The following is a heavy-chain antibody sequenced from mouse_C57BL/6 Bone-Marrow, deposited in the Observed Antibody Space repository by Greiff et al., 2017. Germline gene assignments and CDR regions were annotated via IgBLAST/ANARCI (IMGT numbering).Heavy chain of an antibody. CDR1: EYAFPSHD. CDR2: INSDGGST. CDR3: GRQGGYFDV. Sequence: EVKLVESGGGLVQPGESLKLSCESNEYAFPSHDMSWVRQTPEKRLELVAAINSDGGSTYYPDTMESRFIISRDNTKNTLYLQMSSLRSEDTALYYGGRQGGYFDVWGTGTTVTVSS. V-gene: IGHV5-2*01. J-gene: IGHJ1*03.